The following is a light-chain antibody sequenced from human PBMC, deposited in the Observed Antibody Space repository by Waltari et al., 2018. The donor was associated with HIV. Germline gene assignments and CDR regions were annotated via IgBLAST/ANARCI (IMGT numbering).Light chain of an antibody. V-gene: IGLV2-14*01. CDR2: GVN. J-gene: IGLJ2*01. Sequence: QSALTQPASVSGSPGQSITISCTGANTPIGLYNLVSWYRQHPDKAPQLVIYGVNTRPSGVSDRFSGSKSGNTASLTISSLQAEDEADYYCSSYTNSDILLFGGGTKLTVL. CDR3: SSYTNSDILL. CDR1: NTPIGLYNL.